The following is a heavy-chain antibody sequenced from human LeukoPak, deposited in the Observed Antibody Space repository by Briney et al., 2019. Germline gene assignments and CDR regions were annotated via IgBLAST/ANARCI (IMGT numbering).Heavy chain of an antibody. CDR2: ISSSSSTI. Sequence: GGSLRLSCAASGFTFSSYSMNWVRQAPGKGLEWVSYISSSSSTIYYADSVKGRFTISRDNAKNSLCLQMNSLRAEDTAVYYCARDTIFGVVRYWGQGTLVTVS. J-gene: IGHJ4*02. CDR3: ARDTIFGVVRY. D-gene: IGHD3-3*01. V-gene: IGHV3-48*01. CDR1: GFTFSSYS.